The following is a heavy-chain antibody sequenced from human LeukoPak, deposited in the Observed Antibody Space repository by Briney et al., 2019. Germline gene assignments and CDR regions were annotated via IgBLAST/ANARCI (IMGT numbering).Heavy chain of an antibody. CDR3: AASNGSCYDY. D-gene: IGHD2-15*01. CDR1: GGTFSSYT. Sequence: ASVKVSCKASGGTFSSYTISWVRQAPGQGLEWMGRIIPILGIANYAQKSQGRVMITADKSTSTAYMELSSLRSEDTAVYYCAASNGSCYDYWGQGTLVTVSS. CDR2: IIPILGIA. J-gene: IGHJ4*02. V-gene: IGHV1-69*02.